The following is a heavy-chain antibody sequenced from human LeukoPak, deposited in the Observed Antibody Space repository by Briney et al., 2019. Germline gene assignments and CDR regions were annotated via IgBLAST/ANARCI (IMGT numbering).Heavy chain of an antibody. CDR1: GFTFSTYW. D-gene: IGHD2-21*02. CDR3: ARGLAYCGGDCHYYFDY. Sequence: GGSLRLSCAASGFTFSTYWMSWVRQAPGKGLEWVANIKEDGSEKYYGDSVKGRFTISRDNAKNSLYLQMNSLRAEDTAVYYCARGLAYCGGDCHYYFDYWCQGTLVTVSS. CDR2: IKEDGSEK. V-gene: IGHV3-7*01. J-gene: IGHJ4*02.